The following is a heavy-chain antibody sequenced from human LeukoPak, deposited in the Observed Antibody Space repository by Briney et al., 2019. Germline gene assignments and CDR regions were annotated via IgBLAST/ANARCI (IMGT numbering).Heavy chain of an antibody. CDR2: ISSSGGAI. V-gene: IGHV3-48*04. CDR1: GFTFSYYS. CDR3: ARDHDY. J-gene: IGHJ4*02. Sequence: GRSLRLSCAASGFTFSYYSMNWVRQAPGKGLEWVSYISSSGGAIYYADSVKGRFTISRDNAKNSLYLQMNSLRAEDTAVYYCARDHDYWGQGTLVTVSS.